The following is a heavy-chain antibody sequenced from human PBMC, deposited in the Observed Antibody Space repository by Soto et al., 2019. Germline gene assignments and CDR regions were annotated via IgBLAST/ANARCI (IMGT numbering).Heavy chain of an antibody. D-gene: IGHD5-18*01. CDR3: ARQSGETYTPMDH. Sequence: PGESLKISCRGSGYSFTSYWIGWVRQMPGKGLEWMGTVYPSDSHTRYSPSFQGQVTISADKSISTAYLQWSSLKASDTAMYYCARQSGETYTPMDHWGQGTLVTVSS. CDR1: GYSFTSYW. J-gene: IGHJ4*02. CDR2: VYPSDSHT. V-gene: IGHV5-51*01.